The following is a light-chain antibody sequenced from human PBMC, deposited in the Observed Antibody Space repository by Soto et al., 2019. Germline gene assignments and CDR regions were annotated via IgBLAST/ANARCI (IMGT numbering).Light chain of an antibody. CDR3: QQYERYNPS. J-gene: IGKJ4*01. CDR2: DAT. CDR1: QNINRY. Sequence: DIQMTQSPSSLSASVGDRVTIICRASQNINRYLDWFQQKPGKAPKSLIYDATSLQSGVPSRFSGSGSGTDFSLTISSLQPEDAATYYCQQYERYNPSFGGGTKLEI. V-gene: IGKV1-16*01.